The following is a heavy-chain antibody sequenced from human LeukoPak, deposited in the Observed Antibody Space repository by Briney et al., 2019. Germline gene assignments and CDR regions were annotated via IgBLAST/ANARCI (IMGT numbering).Heavy chain of an antibody. J-gene: IGHJ4*02. CDR1: GLTFKNAW. D-gene: IGHD6-13*01. CDR3: ATFSSLDY. Sequence: GGSLRLSCAVSGLTFKNAWMTWVRQAPGKGLEWVGHLRTKADGGSADYAAAVKGRFTISRDDSKNTLYLQMHSLKTEDTAMYFCATFSSLDYWGQGTLVTVSS. CDR2: LRTKADGGSA. V-gene: IGHV3-15*01.